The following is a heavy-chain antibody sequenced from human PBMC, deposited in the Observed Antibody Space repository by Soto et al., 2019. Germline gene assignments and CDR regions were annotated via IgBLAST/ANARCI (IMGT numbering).Heavy chain of an antibody. D-gene: IGHD4-17*01. CDR3: EIEPPGTTGFDY. J-gene: IGHJ4*02. CDR2: IDLDIGDT. CDR1: GHTFTGHH. Sequence: SVKASCKASGHTFTGHHMPWLRQAPGQGLEWMGLIDLDIGDTKYAQKFQGRVTSTSDTSITTAYMELRGLRSDDTAVYDWEIEPPGTTGFDYCGQGTLVTVSS. V-gene: IGHV1-2*02.